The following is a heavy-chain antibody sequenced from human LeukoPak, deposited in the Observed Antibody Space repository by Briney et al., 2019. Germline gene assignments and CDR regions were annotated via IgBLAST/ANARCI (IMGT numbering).Heavy chain of an antibody. J-gene: IGHJ5*02. CDR3: ARQRLGYCSGGSCYSSHNWFDP. Sequence: GGSLRLSCAASGFSFSSYAMHWVRRAPGKGLEWVAVISYDGSNKYYADSVKGRFTISRDNSKNTLYLQMNSLRAEDTAVYYCARQRLGYCSGGSCYSSHNWFDPWGQGTLVTVSS. D-gene: IGHD2-15*01. V-gene: IGHV3-30-3*01. CDR2: ISYDGSNK. CDR1: GFSFSSYA.